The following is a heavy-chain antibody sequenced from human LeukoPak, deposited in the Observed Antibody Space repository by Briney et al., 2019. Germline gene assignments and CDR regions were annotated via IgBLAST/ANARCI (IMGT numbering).Heavy chain of an antibody. CDR2: IDLKTGDI. CDR3: ARDSPHQRFDY. Sequence: AASVTVSFTASGYTFIDYWIHWVRQAPGQGLEWMGRIDLKTGDITSAQKFQGRVTMTRDTSISTTYMDLSGLGTDDTAVYYCARDSPHQRFDYWGQGTLVTVSS. CDR1: GYTFIDYW. V-gene: IGHV1-2*02. J-gene: IGHJ4*02.